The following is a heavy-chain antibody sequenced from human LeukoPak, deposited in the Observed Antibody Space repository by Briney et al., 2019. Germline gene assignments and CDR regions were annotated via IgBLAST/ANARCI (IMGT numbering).Heavy chain of an antibody. Sequence: GGSLRLSCAASGFTFSGYSMNWVRQAPGKGREWVSSIGRSSSYIYYADSVKGRFTSSRDNAKNSLYLQMNSLRAEDTAVYYCARATVAEDGMDVWGQGTTVTVSS. CDR2: IGRSSSYI. CDR3: ARATVAEDGMDV. V-gene: IGHV3-21*01. CDR1: GFTFSGYS. D-gene: IGHD6-19*01. J-gene: IGHJ6*02.